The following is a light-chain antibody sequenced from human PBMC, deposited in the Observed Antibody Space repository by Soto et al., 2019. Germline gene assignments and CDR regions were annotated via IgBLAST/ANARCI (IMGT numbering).Light chain of an antibody. CDR1: QSVSSN. V-gene: IGKV3-20*01. CDR2: GAS. Sequence: EIVLTQSPATLSLSPGDRATLSCRASQSVSSNLAWYQQKPGQAPRLLIYGASTRATGIPARFSGSGSGTDFTLTISRLEPEDFAMYFCHQYRSSPQTFGQGTKVDIK. J-gene: IGKJ1*01. CDR3: HQYRSSPQT.